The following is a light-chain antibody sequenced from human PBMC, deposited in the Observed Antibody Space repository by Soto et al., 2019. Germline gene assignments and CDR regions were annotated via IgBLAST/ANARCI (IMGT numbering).Light chain of an antibody. Sequence: DIQMTQSPSSLSASVGDRVTITCRASQNIAGYLNWYQQKPGKAPKLLIYAASSLQSGVPSRFSGSGSGTDFTLTISSLQPEDFATYYCQQSYSTPRVTFGPGTTLDIK. V-gene: IGKV1-39*01. CDR2: AAS. J-gene: IGKJ3*01. CDR3: QQSYSTPRVT. CDR1: QNIAGY.